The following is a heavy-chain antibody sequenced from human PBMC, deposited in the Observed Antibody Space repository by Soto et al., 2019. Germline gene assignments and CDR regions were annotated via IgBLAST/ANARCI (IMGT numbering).Heavy chain of an antibody. V-gene: IGHV4-34*01. J-gene: IGHJ6*02. CDR1: GGSFSGYY. D-gene: IGHD3-3*01. Sequence: QVQLQQWGAGLLKPSETLSLTCAVYGGSFSGYYWGWIRQPPGKGLQGIGEINHVGSTNYNPSLKSRVTISVDTAKNQFSLKLSSVTAADTAVYYCARGGTIFGVGPGGYGMDVWGQGTTVTVSS. CDR2: INHVGST. CDR3: ARGGTIFGVGPGGYGMDV.